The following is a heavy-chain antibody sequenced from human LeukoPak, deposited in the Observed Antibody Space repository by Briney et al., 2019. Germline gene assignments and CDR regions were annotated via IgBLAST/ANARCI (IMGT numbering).Heavy chain of an antibody. J-gene: IGHJ4*02. V-gene: IGHV3-74*01. Sequence: PGGSLRLSCAASGFTFSSYWMSWVRQAPGKGLVWVSRIDRDGSRINYADSVKGRFTISRDNGKNTLFLQMNSLRAEDAAVYYCVRGNDYGGPHYRGQGTLVTVSS. D-gene: IGHD4-23*01. CDR2: IDRDGSRI. CDR3: VRGNDYGGPHY. CDR1: GFTFSSYW.